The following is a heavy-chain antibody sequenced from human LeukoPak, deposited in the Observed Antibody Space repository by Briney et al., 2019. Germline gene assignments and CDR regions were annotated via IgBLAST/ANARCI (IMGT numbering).Heavy chain of an antibody. CDR2: LYPGDSDT. CDR3: ARMPGGRITMIPIDY. Sequence: GESLKISCKGSGYSFSTYWIGWVRQMPGKGLEWMGMLYPGDSDTRYSPSFQGQVTMSADKSINTAYLQWSSLKASDTAMYYCARMPGGRITMIPIDYWGQGTLVTVSS. J-gene: IGHJ4*02. CDR1: GYSFSTYW. V-gene: IGHV5-51*01. D-gene: IGHD3-22*01.